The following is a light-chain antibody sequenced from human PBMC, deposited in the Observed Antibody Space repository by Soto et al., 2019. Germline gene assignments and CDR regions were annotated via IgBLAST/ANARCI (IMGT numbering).Light chain of an antibody. CDR3: QQRSNWLALT. J-gene: IGKJ4*01. CDR2: DAF. CDR1: QSISSY. V-gene: IGKV3-11*01. Sequence: EIVLTQSPATLSLSPGERATLSCRASQSISSYLAWYQQKPGQGPRLVIYDAFNRATGIPARFSGSGSGTDFTLTISSLEPEDFAVYYCQQRSNWLALTFGGGTKVEIK.